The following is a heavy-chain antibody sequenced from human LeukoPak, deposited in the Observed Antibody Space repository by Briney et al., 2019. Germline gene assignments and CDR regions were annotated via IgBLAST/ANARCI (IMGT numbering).Heavy chain of an antibody. V-gene: IGHV3-30*18. Sequence: GGSLRLSCAASGFTFSSYGMHWVRQAPGKGLEWVAVISYDGSNKYYADSVKGRFTISRDNSKNTLYLQMNSLRAEDTAVYYCAKVSADYWGQGTLVTVSS. CDR2: ISYDGSNK. CDR1: GFTFSSYG. CDR3: AKVSADY. J-gene: IGHJ4*02.